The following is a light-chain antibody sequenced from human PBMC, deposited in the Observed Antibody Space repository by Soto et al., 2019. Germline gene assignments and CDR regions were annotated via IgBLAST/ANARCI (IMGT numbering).Light chain of an antibody. V-gene: IGKV1-5*01. CDR3: HRDENYWT. J-gene: IGKJ1*01. Sequence: DIQMTRSPSTLCASVGDRLSITCRASQSISSWLAWYPQKPGKAPKLLIYDASNLESGVPSRASGSGSGKAFALPINNVQPEAFGAYMGHRDENYWTFCQGTKVDIK. CDR1: QSISSW. CDR2: DAS.